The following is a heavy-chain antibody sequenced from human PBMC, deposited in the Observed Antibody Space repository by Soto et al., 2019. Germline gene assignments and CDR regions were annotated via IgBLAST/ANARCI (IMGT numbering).Heavy chain of an antibody. J-gene: IGHJ3*01. CDR3: ARGYCGGGVCYLRRDAFDV. CDR2: INPTSSHI. CDR1: GFTFSAYH. D-gene: IGHD2-8*02. V-gene: IGHV3-21*01. Sequence: EVQLVESGGGLVMPGGSLRLSCAASGFTFSAYHMNWVRQAPGKGLEWVSSINPTSSHIYYADSVRGRFTISRDDSKNPVSLQINSVRTEDSALYYCARGYCGGGVCYLRRDAFDVWGQGIMVTVSS.